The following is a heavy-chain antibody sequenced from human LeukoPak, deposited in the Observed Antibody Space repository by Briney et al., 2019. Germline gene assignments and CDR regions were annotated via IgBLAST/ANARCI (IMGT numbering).Heavy chain of an antibody. V-gene: IGHV4-38-2*01. J-gene: IGHJ5*02. CDR2: FYHSGNS. CDR3: ARHDFYSNYPHNWFDP. Sequence: SETLSLTCAVFGYSISSGYYWGWIRPPPGKGLEWIGSFYHSGNSYYNPSLKSRVSISVDTSKNQFSLNLSSVTAADTALYYCARHDFYSNYPHNWFDPWGQGTLVTVSS. CDR1: GYSISSGYY. D-gene: IGHD4-11*01.